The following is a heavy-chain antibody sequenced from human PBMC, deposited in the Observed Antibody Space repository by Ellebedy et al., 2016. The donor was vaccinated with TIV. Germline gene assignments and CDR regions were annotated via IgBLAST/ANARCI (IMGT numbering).Heavy chain of an antibody. D-gene: IGHD5-12*01. CDR1: GDTFRNYA. CDR2: VIPMFDTT. V-gene: IGHV1-69*06. J-gene: IGHJ3*02. Sequence: AASVKVSCKASGDTFRNYAFSWVRQAPGQGLEWRGAVIPMFDTTAFAQKFQGRVTFTADKSTGTAYMELTRLTSDDTAVYYCATDRGRGYSYGYDPFAMWGQGTVVTVSS. CDR3: ATDRGRGYSYGYDPFAM.